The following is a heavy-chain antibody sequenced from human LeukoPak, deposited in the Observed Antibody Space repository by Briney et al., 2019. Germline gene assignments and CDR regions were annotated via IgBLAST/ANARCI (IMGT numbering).Heavy chain of an antibody. CDR2: ISAYNGNT. Sequence: ASVTVSCTASGYTFTSYGISWVRQAPGQGLEWMGWISAYNGNTNYAQKFQGRVTMTRDTSTSTVYMELSRLRSDDTAVYYCARDYCSSTSCLFDYWGQGALVTVSS. D-gene: IGHD2-2*01. CDR3: ARDYCSSTSCLFDY. CDR1: GYTFTSYG. J-gene: IGHJ4*02. V-gene: IGHV1-18*01.